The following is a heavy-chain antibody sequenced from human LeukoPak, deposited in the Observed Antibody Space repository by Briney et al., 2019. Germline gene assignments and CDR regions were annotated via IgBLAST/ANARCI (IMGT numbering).Heavy chain of an antibody. CDR1: GFTFSSYG. CDR2: IWYDGSNK. V-gene: IGHV3-33*06. J-gene: IGHJ6*03. CDR3: AKVFIEPAGTDYMYV. Sequence: ARSLRLSCAASGFTFSSYGMHWVRQAPGKGLEWVAVIWYDGSNKYYADSVKGRFTISRDNSKNTLYLQMNSLRAEDTAVYYCAKVFIEPAGTDYMYVWGKGTTVTSSS. D-gene: IGHD6-13*01.